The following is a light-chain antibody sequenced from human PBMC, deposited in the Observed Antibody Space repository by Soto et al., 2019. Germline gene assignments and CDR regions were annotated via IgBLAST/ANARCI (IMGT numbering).Light chain of an antibody. V-gene: IGLV2-14*01. J-gene: IGLJ1*01. CDR2: DVS. CDR1: SSDVGGYNY. Sequence: QCALTQPASVSGSPGQSITISCTGTSSDVGGYNYVSWYQRHPGKAPKLMIYDVSNRPSGVSNRFSGSKSGNTASLTISGLQAEDAGDYYCSSYTSSSLVFGTGTKLTVL. CDR3: SSYTSSSLV.